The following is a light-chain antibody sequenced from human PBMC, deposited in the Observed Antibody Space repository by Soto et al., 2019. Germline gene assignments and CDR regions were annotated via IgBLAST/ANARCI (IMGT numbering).Light chain of an antibody. CDR3: AAWDDSLNGLV. Sequence: QSVLTQPPSASGTPGQRVTIPCSGSRSNIGSNTVNWYQQLPGTAPKLLIYNNNQRPSGVPDRVSGSKSGTSASLAIGGLESEDEAEYYCAAWDDSLNGLVFGTGSKLTVL. J-gene: IGLJ1*01. CDR1: RSNIGSNT. CDR2: NNN. V-gene: IGLV1-44*01.